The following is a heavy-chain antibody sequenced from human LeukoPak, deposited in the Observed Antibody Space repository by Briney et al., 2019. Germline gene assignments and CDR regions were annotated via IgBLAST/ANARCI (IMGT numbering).Heavy chain of an antibody. V-gene: IGHV1-69*01. CDR3: ARDIKLGYFDY. D-gene: IGHD7-27*01. Sequence: AVKVSCKASGGTFSSYAISWVRQAPGQGLEWMGEIIPIFGTANYAQKFQGRVTITADESTSTAYMELSSLRSEDTAVYYCARDIKLGYFDYWGQGTLVTVSS. CDR1: GGTFSSYA. J-gene: IGHJ4*02. CDR2: IIPIFGTA.